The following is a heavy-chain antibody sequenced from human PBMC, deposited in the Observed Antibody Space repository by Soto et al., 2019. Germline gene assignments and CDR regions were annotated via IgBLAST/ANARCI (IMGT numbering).Heavy chain of an antibody. J-gene: IGHJ6*02. Sequence: QVQLVESGGGVVQPGRSLRLSCAASGFTFSNHGMHWVRQAPGKGLEWVAVISYDGSNKYYADSVKGRFTISRDNSKNTLFLQMNSLRVEDTAVFYCAKGRYYDLYGMDVWGQGTTVTVSS. CDR1: GFTFSNHG. V-gene: IGHV3-30*18. D-gene: IGHD3-22*01. CDR3: AKGRYYDLYGMDV. CDR2: ISYDGSNK.